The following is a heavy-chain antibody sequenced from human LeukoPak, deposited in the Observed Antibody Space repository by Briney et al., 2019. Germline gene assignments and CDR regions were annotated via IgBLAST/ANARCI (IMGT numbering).Heavy chain of an antibody. CDR2: IYTSGST. V-gene: IGHV4-61*02. CDR1: GGSISSGSYY. D-gene: IGHD6-13*01. CDR3: ARVTGYRIEDYFDY. J-gene: IGHJ4*02. Sequence: TSETLSLTCTVSGGSISSGSYYWSWIRQPAGKGLEWIGRIYTSGSTNYNPSLKSRVTISVETSKNEFSLKLRSVTAADTAVYYCARVTGYRIEDYFDYWGQETLVTVSS.